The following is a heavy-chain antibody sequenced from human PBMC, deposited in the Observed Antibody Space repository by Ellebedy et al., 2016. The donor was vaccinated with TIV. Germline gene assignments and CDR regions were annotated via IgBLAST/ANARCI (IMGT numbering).Heavy chain of an antibody. CDR2: ISWNSGSI. D-gene: IGHD4-17*01. J-gene: IGHJ6*02. CDR1: GFTFSSYS. Sequence: SLKISXAASGFTFSSYSMNWVRQAPGKGLEWVSGISWNSGSIGYADSVKGRFTISRDNAKNSLYLQMNSLRSEDTAVYYCARGPTTVTTLTSYYYGMDVWGQGTTVTVSS. CDR3: ARGPTTVTTLTSYYYGMDV. V-gene: IGHV3-9*01.